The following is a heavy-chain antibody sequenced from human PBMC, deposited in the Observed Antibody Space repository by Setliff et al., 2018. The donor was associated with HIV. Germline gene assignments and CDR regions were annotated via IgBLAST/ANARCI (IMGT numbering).Heavy chain of an antibody. D-gene: IGHD2-15*01. Sequence: LRLSCAASGFSFGSHSMHWVRQAPGKGLEWVAIIWYDGSSKYYADSVKGRFTISRDTSEDALYLQMNSLRAEDTAVYYCARVVGVAPYYYMDVWGKGTTVTVSS. CDR3: ARVVGVAPYYYMDV. J-gene: IGHJ6*03. CDR1: GFSFGSHS. CDR2: IWYDGSSK. V-gene: IGHV3-33*08.